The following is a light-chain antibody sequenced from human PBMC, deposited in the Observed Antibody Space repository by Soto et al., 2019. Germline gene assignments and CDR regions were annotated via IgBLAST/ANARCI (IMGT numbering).Light chain of an antibody. Sequence: EIVMTQSPATLSLFLGQRATLSCRASQGVGSNLAWYQQKPGQAPRLLMYGASTRATGIPARFSGSGSGTEFTLTISSLQSEDFAVYYCQQYSHWLLTFGGGTKVEIK. CDR1: QGVGSN. CDR3: QQYSHWLLT. J-gene: IGKJ4*01. CDR2: GAS. V-gene: IGKV3-15*01.